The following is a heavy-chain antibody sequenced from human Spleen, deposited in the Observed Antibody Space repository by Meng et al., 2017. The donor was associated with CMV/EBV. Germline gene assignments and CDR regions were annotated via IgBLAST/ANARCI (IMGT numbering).Heavy chain of an antibody. V-gene: IGHV4-34*01. CDR1: GGSFSGYY. CDR2: INNSGST. Sequence: SETLSLTCAVYGGSFSGYYLSWIRQSPGKGLEWIGEINNSGSTNYIPSLRSRVTISLDTSNKQVSLRLTSVTAADTAVYYCAKIFPSDYYKYSMDVWGQGTTVTVSS. CDR3: AKIFPSDYYKYSMDV. J-gene: IGHJ6*02. D-gene: IGHD3-3*01.